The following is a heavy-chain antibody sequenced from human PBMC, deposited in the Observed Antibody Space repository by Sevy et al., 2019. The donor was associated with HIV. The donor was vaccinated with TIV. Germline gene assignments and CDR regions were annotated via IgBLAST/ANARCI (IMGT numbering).Heavy chain of an antibody. CDR2: VTPYNGHK. Sequence: ASVKVSSKASGYTFASYGISWVRQAPGQGLEWMGWVTPYNGHKKYALKLQGRVTMTTDTSTSTAYMELRSLRSDDTAVYYCARCLGGLRPWEYNWFDPWGQGTLVTVSS. CDR1: GYTFASYG. J-gene: IGHJ5*02. D-gene: IGHD1-26*01. CDR3: ARCLGGLRPWEYNWFDP. V-gene: IGHV1-18*01.